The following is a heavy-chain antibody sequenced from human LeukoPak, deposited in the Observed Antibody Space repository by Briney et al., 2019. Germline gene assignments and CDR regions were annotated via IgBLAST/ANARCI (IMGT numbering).Heavy chain of an antibody. D-gene: IGHD5-18*01. CDR1: GFTFNRYG. V-gene: IGHV3-33*01. CDR2: IWPDGAKE. CDR3: ARERGYSYGLDY. J-gene: IGHJ4*02. Sequence: GGSLRLSCAASGFTFNRYGMHWVRQAPGKGLEWVAMIWPDGAKEFYADSVKGRFTISRDNSNNTIYLQMNSLRADDTAVYFCARERGYSYGLDYWGRGTLLTVSS.